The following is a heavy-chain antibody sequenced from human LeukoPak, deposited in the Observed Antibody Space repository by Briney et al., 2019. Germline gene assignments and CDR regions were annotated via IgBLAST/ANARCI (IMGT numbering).Heavy chain of an antibody. CDR1: GGSIGSSTYY. V-gene: IGHV4-61*05. D-gene: IGHD2-15*01. CDR2: IYYSGST. CDR3: AGRYCSGGSCPFDP. J-gene: IGHJ5*02. Sequence: PSETLSLTCSVSGGSIGSSTYYWGWIRQPPGEGLEWIGYIYYSGSTNYNPSLKSRVTISVDTSKNQFSLKLSSVTAADTAVYYCAGRYCSGGSCPFDPWGQGTLVTVSS.